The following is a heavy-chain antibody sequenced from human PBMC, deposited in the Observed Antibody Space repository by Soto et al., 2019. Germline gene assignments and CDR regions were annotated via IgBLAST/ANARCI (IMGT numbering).Heavy chain of an antibody. Sequence: GGSLRLSCAGSGFTFGDSYMSWIRQAPGKGLEWLSYISPGSRYPAYADSVKGRFTFSRDNAKRSLYLQMMSLTAEDTAIYYFVRGGGGGMFDPLGEGTMVTFSS. CDR3: VRGGGGGMFDP. V-gene: IGHV3-11*06. CDR1: GFTFGDSY. D-gene: IGHD2-15*01. CDR2: ISPGSRYP. J-gene: IGHJ5*02.